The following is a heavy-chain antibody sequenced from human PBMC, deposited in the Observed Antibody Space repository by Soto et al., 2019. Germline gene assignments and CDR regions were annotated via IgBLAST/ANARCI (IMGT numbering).Heavy chain of an antibody. CDR3: ARDPPGGSSADYYYYMDV. V-gene: IGHV1-69*08. Sequence: QVPLVQSGAEVKKPGSSVKVSCKASGGTFSSYTISWVRQAPGQGLEWMGRIIPILGIANYAQKFQGRVTITADKSTSTAYMELSSLRSEDTAVYYCARDPPGGSSADYYYYMDVWGKGTTVTVSS. J-gene: IGHJ6*03. CDR2: IIPILGIA. D-gene: IGHD6-6*01. CDR1: GGTFSSYT.